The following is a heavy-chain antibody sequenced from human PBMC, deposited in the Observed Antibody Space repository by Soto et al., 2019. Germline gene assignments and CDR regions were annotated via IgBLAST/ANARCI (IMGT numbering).Heavy chain of an antibody. J-gene: IGHJ4*02. CDR2: IRRQSCQETT. CDR3: SWAESPDTAYFSHY. CDR1: GFPFDDFV. V-gene: IGHV3-49*04. Sequence: GGSLRLSCTGSGFPFDDFVINWVRQAPGKGLEWVGLIRRQSCQETTEYASAGKGRFTIARDTSNGIAYLQMNILNIEYSAVYYCSWAESPDTAYFSHYWGQGTPVTVSS. D-gene: IGHD2-8*01.